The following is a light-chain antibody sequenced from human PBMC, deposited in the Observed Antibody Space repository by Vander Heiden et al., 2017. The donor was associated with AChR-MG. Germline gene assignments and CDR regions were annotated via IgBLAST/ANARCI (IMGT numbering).Light chain of an antibody. CDR2: DAS. CDR1: QSVSSY. V-gene: IGKV3-11*01. CDR3: QQRSNWPSLT. J-gene: IGKJ4*01. Sequence: EIVLTQSPATLPLSPGERATLSCRASQSVSSYLAGYHQKPGQAPRLLIYDASNRATGIPARFSGSGSGTDFTLTISSLEPEDFAVYYCQQRSNWPSLTFGGGTKVEIK.